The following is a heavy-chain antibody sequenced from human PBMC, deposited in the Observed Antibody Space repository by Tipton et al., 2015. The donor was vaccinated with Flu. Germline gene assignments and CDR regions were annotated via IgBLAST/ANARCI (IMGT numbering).Heavy chain of an antibody. Sequence: QLVQSGAEVKKPGASVKVSCKASGYTFTGYYMHWVRQAPGQGLEWMGRINPNSGGTNYAQKFQGRVTMTRDTSISTAYMELSRLRSDDTAVYYCARAIYDSSGYYVDYWGQGPLVTVSS. J-gene: IGHJ4*02. V-gene: IGHV1-2*06. D-gene: IGHD3-22*01. CDR1: GYTFTGYY. CDR3: ARAIYDSSGYYVDY. CDR2: INPNSGGT.